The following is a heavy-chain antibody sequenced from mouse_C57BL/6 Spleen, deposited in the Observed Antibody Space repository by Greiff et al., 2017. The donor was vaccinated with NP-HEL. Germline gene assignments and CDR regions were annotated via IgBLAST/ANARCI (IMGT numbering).Heavy chain of an antibody. J-gene: IGHJ4*01. Sequence: EVQRVESGGGLVKPGGSLKLSCAASGFTFSSYAMSWVRQTPEKRLEWVATISDGGSYTYYPDNVKGRFTISRDNAKNNRYLQMSHLKTEDTAMYYCARDERDWEAMDYWGQGTSVTVSS. CDR3: ARDERDWEAMDY. V-gene: IGHV5-4*01. CDR2: ISDGGSYT. D-gene: IGHD4-1*01. CDR1: GFTFSSYA.